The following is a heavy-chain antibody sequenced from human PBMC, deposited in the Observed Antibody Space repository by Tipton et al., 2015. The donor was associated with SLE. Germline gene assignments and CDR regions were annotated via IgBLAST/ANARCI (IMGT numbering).Heavy chain of an antibody. CDR2: IYTGGGT. CDR1: GGSITTKNYF. CDR3: ARDFRDYDLLTGNNRRDAFDI. V-gene: IGHV4-61*09. Sequence: TLSLTCSVSGGSITTKNYFWSWVRQPAGKGLEWIAHIYTGGGTHYHPPLKSRVTISVDTPKNQFSLRLSSLTAADTAVYYCARDFRDYDLLTGNNRRDAFDIWGQGRMVTVSS. D-gene: IGHD3-9*01. J-gene: IGHJ3*02.